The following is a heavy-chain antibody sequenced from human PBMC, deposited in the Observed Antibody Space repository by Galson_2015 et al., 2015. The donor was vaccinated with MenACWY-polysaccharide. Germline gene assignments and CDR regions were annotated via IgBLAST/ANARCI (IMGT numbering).Heavy chain of an antibody. Sequence: CAISGDSVSSDSVAWNWVRQSPSRGLEWLGRTFYESTWSNNYAESVKSRITINPDTSKNQVSLQLSSVSPEDTAVYCCVRQHHKWQPTAPDAFDIWGQGTMVTVSS. V-gene: IGHV6-1*01. CDR3: VRQHHKWQPTAPDAFDI. CDR1: GDSVSSDSVA. J-gene: IGHJ3*02. CDR2: TFYESTWSN. D-gene: IGHD1-26*01.